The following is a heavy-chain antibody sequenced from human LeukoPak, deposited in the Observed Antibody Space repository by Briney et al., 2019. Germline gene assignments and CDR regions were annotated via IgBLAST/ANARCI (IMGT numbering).Heavy chain of an antibody. Sequence: GGSLRLSCAVSGFSFSSYAMTWVRQAPGKGLEWVSGISGSGASTYYADSVKGRFTFVRNNSKNTLYLQMNRLRVADTALYCCAKAPRYYDTSGYFAYWGQGTLVTVSS. CDR3: AKAPRYYDTSGYFAY. D-gene: IGHD3-22*01. V-gene: IGHV3-23*01. J-gene: IGHJ4*02. CDR1: GFSFSSYA. CDR2: ISGSGAST.